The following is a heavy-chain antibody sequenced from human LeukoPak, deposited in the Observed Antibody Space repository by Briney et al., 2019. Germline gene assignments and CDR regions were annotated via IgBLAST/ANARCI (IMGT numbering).Heavy chain of an antibody. J-gene: IGHJ4*02. CDR2: IIPIFGTA. CDR1: GGTFSSYA. Sequence: SVKVSCKASGGTFSSYAISWVRQAPGQGLEWMGGIIPIFGTANYAQKFQGRVTIAADESTSTAYMELSSLGSEDTAVYYCARGSLAYCGGDCYSPRAYWGQGTLVTVSS. CDR3: ARGSLAYCGGDCYSPRAY. V-gene: IGHV1-69*01. D-gene: IGHD2-21*02.